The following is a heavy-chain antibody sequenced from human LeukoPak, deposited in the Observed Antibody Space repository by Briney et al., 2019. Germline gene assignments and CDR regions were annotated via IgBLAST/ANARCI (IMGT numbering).Heavy chain of an antibody. CDR3: ARDKWFGETIDY. CDR2: IIPIFGIA. V-gene: IGHV1-69*04. Sequence: VASVKVSCKASGGTFSSYAISWVRQAPGQGLEWMGRIIPIFGIANYAQKFQGRVTITADKSTSTAYMELRSLRSDDTAVYYCARDKWFGETIDYWGQGTLVTVSS. J-gene: IGHJ4*02. CDR1: GGTFSSYA. D-gene: IGHD3-10*01.